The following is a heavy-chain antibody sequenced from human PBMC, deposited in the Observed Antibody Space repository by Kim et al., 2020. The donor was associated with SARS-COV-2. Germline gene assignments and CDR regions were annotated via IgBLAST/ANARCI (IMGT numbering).Heavy chain of an antibody. CDR3: ARFLESSGYFDY. Sequence: YYADSVKGRSTICRDNSKNTLYLQMNSLRAEDTAVYYCARFLESSGYFDYWGQGTLVTVSS. J-gene: IGHJ4*02. D-gene: IGHD2-2*03. V-gene: IGHV3-53*01.